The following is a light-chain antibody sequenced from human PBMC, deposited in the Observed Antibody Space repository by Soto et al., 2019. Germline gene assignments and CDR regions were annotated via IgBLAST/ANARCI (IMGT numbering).Light chain of an antibody. CDR2: GNS. V-gene: IGLV1-40*01. CDR3: QSYDSSLSGV. J-gene: IGLJ3*02. Sequence: QSMLTQPPSVSGAPGQRVTISCTGSSSNIGAGYDVHWYQQLPGTAPKLLIYGNSNRPSGVPDRFSGSKSGTSASLAITGLQAEDEADYYCQSYDSSLSGVFGGGTKVTVL. CDR1: SSNIGAGYD.